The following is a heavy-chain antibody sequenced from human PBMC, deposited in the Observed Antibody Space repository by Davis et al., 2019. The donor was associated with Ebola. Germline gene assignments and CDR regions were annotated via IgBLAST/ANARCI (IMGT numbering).Heavy chain of an antibody. CDR2: FHYTGST. D-gene: IGHD5-18*01. CDR3: AKGFTYGYSWFDP. CDR1: GGSVTSGGYS. J-gene: IGHJ5*02. V-gene: IGHV4-30-4*07. Sequence: MPSETLSLTCAVSGGSVTSGGYSWNWIRQPPGKGLEWIGYFHYTGSTYYNPSLRSRVTISVDTSKNQFSLKLRSVTATDTAFYYCAKGFTYGYSWFDPWGQGTLVTVSS.